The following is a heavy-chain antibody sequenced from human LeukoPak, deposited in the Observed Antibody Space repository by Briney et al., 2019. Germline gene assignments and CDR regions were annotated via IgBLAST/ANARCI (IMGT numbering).Heavy chain of an antibody. J-gene: IGHJ3*01. CDR3: VGDRQHAFDF. V-gene: IGHV1-18*01. Sequence: ASVKVSCKASGYTFKSNGISWVRQAPGQGLEWMGWISSYSGTTDYAQKVQGRATMTTDPSTRTAYMELRNLRYDDTAVYYCVGDRQHAFDFWGQGTVVTVSS. CDR1: GYTFKSNG. CDR2: ISSYSGTT.